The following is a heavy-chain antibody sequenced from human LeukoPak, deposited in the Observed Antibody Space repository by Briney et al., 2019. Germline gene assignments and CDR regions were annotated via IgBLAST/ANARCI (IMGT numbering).Heavy chain of an antibody. Sequence: GESLRISCKGSGYRFTIYWIGWVRQMPGKGLEWVGNIQPGNPEIRYSPSFQGQVTLSADKSISTAYLQWSSLKASDTAMYYCARRHYYYDRSGFYYYFDTWGQGTQVTVTS. CDR2: IQPGNPEI. V-gene: IGHV5-51*01. CDR3: ARRHYYYDRSGFYYYFDT. D-gene: IGHD3-22*01. J-gene: IGHJ4*02. CDR1: GYRFTIYW.